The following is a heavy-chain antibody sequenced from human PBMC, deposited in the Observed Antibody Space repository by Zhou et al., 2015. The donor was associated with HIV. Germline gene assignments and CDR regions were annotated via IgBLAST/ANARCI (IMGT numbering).Heavy chain of an antibody. CDR1: GYTFTSYY. CDR3: ARDSHELRFLEWLSIYGMDV. D-gene: IGHD3-3*01. CDR2: INPSGGST. V-gene: IGHV1-46*01. J-gene: IGHJ6*02. Sequence: QVQLVQSGAEVKKPGASVKVSCKASGYTFTSYYMHWVRQAPGQGLEWMGIINPSGGSTSYAQKFQGRVTMTRDTSTSTVYMELSSLRSEDTAVYYCARDSHELRFLEWLSIYGMDVWGQGTTVTVSS.